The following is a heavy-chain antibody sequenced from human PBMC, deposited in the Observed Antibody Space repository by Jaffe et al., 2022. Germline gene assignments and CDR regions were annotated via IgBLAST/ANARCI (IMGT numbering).Heavy chain of an antibody. V-gene: IGHV4-61*02. CDR1: GGSISSGSYY. Sequence: QVQLQESGPGLVKPSQTLSLTCTVSGGSISSGSYYWSWIRQPAGKGLEWIGRIYTSGSTNYNPSLKSRVTISVDTSKNQFSLKLSSVTAADTAVYYCARDIGDYSGYEYYFDYWGQGTLVTVSS. D-gene: IGHD5-12*01. J-gene: IGHJ4*02. CDR3: ARDIGDYSGYEYYFDY. CDR2: IYTSGST.